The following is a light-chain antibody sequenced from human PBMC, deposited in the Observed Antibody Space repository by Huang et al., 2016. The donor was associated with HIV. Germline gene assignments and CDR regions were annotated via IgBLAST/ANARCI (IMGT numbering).Light chain of an antibody. CDR1: QSISNF. Sequence: EILLTQSPATLSLSPGERATLSCRASQSISNFLAWYQQRPGQPPRLLIYDASTRATGIPDRFSGSGSGTDFTLTISTSQPEDFAVYYCQQRSSWPPFTFGPGTKVDFK. CDR3: QQRSSWPPFT. J-gene: IGKJ3*01. V-gene: IGKV3-11*01. CDR2: DAS.